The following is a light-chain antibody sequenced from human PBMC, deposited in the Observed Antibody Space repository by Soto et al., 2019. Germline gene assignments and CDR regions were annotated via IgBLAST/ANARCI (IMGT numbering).Light chain of an antibody. CDR1: QSVSSSY. Sequence: EIVLTQSPGTLSLSPGERATLSCRASQSVSSSYLAWYQQKPGQAPRLLIYSTSNRATGIPDRFSGSGSGTDFTLTISRLEPEDFAVYHCQLYGSSPPITFGQGTRLEIK. V-gene: IGKV3-20*01. CDR2: STS. J-gene: IGKJ5*01. CDR3: QLYGSSPPIT.